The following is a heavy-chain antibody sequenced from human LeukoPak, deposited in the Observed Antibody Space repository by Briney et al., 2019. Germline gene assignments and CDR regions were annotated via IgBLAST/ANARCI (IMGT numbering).Heavy chain of an antibody. Sequence: QPGGSLRLSCAASGFTFSSYGMHRVRQAPGKGLEWVSRINSDGSSTSYADSVKGRFTISRDNSKNTLYLQMNSLRAEDTAVYYCARVRLRYFDIADYWGQGTLVTVSS. CDR2: INSDGSST. CDR3: ARVRLRYFDIADY. J-gene: IGHJ4*02. CDR1: GFTFSSYG. V-gene: IGHV3-74*01. D-gene: IGHD3-9*01.